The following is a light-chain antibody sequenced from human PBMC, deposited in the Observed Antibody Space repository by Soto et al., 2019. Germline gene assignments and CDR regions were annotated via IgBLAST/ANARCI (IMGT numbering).Light chain of an antibody. CDR3: QQYNSYSQT. J-gene: IGKJ1*01. Sequence: IQLTQSPSSLSASVGDRVTITCRASQGISTLLAWYQQKPGKAPKLLIYKASTLESGVPSRFSGSGSGTEFTLTISSLQPEDFATYYCQQYNSYSQTFGQGTKVDIK. CDR1: QGISTL. CDR2: KAS. V-gene: IGKV1-5*03.